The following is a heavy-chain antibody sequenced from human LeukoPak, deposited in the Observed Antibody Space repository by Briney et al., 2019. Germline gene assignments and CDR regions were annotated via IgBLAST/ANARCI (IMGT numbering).Heavy chain of an antibody. V-gene: IGHV3-23*01. CDR3: AKVYSSSSDFDY. J-gene: IGHJ4*02. Sequence: GGSLRLSCAATGFTFSSYAMSWVRQAPGKGLEWVSAISGSGGSTYYADSVKGRFTISRDNSKNTLYLQMNSLRAEDTAVYYCAKVYSSSSDFDYWGQGTLVTVSS. D-gene: IGHD6-6*01. CDR1: GFTFSSYA. CDR2: ISGSGGST.